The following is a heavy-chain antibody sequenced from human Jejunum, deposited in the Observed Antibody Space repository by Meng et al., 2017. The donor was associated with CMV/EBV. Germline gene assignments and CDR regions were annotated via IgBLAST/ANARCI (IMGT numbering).Heavy chain of an antibody. Sequence: LTCTVSGGSISGYCWSWSRQPPGKGLEWVGYIYYTGGTNYNPSLESRATISLDRTKSQFSLKLTSVTPADTAVYYCARVRGGFEPWGQGIRVTVSS. CDR3: ARVRGGFEP. V-gene: IGHV4-59*01. CDR2: IYYTGGT. J-gene: IGHJ5*02. CDR1: GGSISGYC. D-gene: IGHD2-15*01.